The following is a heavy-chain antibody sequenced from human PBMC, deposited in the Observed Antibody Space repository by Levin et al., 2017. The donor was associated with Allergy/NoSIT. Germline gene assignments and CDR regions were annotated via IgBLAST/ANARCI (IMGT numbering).Heavy chain of an antibody. D-gene: IGHD3-3*01. J-gene: IGHJ3*02. V-gene: IGHV5-51*01. CDR1: GYSFTSYW. CDR3: ARQGCGSKSGYYTGTLDHGCNFFDI. Sequence: GESLKISCKGSGYSFTSYWIGWVRQMPGKGLEWMGIIYPGDSDTRYSPSFQGQVTISADKSISTAYLQWSSLKASDTAMYYCARQGCGSKSGYYTGTLDHGCNFFDIWGQGTMVTVSS. CDR2: IYPGDSDT.